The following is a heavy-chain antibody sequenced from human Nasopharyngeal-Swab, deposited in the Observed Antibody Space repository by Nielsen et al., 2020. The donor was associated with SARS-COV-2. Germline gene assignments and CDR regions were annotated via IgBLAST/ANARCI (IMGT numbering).Heavy chain of an antibody. Sequence: SQTLSLTCAISGDSVSSNSAAWNWIRQSPSRGLEWLGRTYYRSKWYNDYAVSVKSRITINPDTSKNQFSLQLNSVTPEDTAVYYCAREPSPFVAARPYYGMDVWGQGTTVTVSS. J-gene: IGHJ6*02. CDR3: AREPSPFVAARPYYGMDV. V-gene: IGHV6-1*01. CDR2: TYYRSKWYN. CDR1: GDSVSSNSAA. D-gene: IGHD6-6*01.